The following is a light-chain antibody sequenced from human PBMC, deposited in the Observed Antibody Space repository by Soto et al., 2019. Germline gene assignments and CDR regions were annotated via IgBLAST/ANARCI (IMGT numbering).Light chain of an antibody. CDR2: AND. CDR3: GTWDSSLSAWV. J-gene: IGLJ3*02. Sequence: QSVLTQPPSVSAAPGQKVTISCSGSSSNIGNDYVSWYQQLPGTAPKLLISANDKRPSGIPDRFSGSKSGTSATLGITGLQTGDEADYYCGTWDSSLSAWVLGGGTKLTVL. CDR1: SSNIGNDY. V-gene: IGLV1-51*02.